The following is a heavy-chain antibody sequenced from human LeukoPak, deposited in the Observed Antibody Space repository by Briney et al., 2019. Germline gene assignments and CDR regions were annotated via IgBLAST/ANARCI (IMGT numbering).Heavy chain of an antibody. J-gene: IGHJ3*02. D-gene: IGHD3-22*01. CDR1: GFTFSSYS. CDR3: AVASSGYYLDAFDI. CDR2: ISSSSSYI. V-gene: IGHV3-21*01. Sequence: KPGGSLRLSCAASGFTFSSYSMNWVRQAPGKGLEWVSSISSSSSYIYYADSVKGRFTISRDNAKNSLYLQMNSLRAEDTAVYYCAVASSGYYLDAFDIWGQGPMVTVSS.